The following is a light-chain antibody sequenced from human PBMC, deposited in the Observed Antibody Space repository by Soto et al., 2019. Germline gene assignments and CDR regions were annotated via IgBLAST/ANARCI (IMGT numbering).Light chain of an antibody. J-gene: IGKJ5*01. V-gene: IGKV3-20*01. Sequence: EIVLTQSPGTLSLPPGERATLSCRASQSVSSSYLAWYQQKPGQAPRLLIYGASSRATGIPDRFSGSGSGTDFTLTISRLEPEDFAMYYCQQYGRSPLVTFGQGTRLEIK. CDR3: QQYGRSPLVT. CDR1: QSVSSSY. CDR2: GAS.